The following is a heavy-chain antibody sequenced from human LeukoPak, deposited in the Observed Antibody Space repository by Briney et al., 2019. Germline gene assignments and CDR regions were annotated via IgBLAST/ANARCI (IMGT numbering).Heavy chain of an antibody. CDR2: IKQDGSTK. CDR1: GFTFTNSW. V-gene: IGHV3-7*01. J-gene: IGHJ4*02. Sequence: GGSLRLSCAASGFTFTNSWMGWVRQAPGKGLEWVANIKQDGSTKHYADSLKGRFTISRDNPKNSLYPQMNNLRADDTAVYYCTRDTDGSLDYWGQGILVTVAS. CDR3: TRDTDGSLDY. D-gene: IGHD1-26*01.